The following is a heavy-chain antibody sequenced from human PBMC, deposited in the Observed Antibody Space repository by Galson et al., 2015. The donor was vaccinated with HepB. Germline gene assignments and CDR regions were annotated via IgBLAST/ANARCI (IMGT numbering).Heavy chain of an antibody. CDR1: GYTFTSYA. J-gene: IGHJ4*02. CDR2: INAGNGNT. D-gene: IGHD3-3*01. Sequence: SCKASGYTFTSYAMHWVRQAPGQRLEWMGWINAGNGNTKYSQKFQGRVTITRDTSASTAYMELSSLRSEDTAVYYCARGGRITIFGVVIIPVEGIDYWGQGTLVTVSS. CDR3: ARGGRITIFGVVIIPVEGIDY. V-gene: IGHV1-3*01.